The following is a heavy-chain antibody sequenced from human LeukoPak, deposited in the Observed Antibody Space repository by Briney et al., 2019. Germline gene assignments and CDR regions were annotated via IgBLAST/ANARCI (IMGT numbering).Heavy chain of an antibody. CDR3: ARVGESYYTLDWDY. Sequence: SGTLSLTCAVSGGSISSSNWRSWVRQPPGKGLEWIGEIYHSGSTNYNPSLKSRVTISVDTSKNQFSLKLSSVTAADTAVYYCARVGESYYTLDWDYWGQGTLVTVSS. J-gene: IGHJ4*02. CDR1: GGSISSSNW. CDR2: IYHSGST. V-gene: IGHV4-4*02. D-gene: IGHD1-26*01.